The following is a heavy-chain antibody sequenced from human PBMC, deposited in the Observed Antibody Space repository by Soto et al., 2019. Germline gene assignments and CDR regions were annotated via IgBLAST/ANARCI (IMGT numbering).Heavy chain of an antibody. CDR2: ISYDGSNK. Sequence: GSLRLSCAASVFTFSTYGMHWVRQAPGKGLEWVAVISYDGSNKYYANSVKGRFTISRDNSKNTLYLQMNSLRAEDTAVYYCAKGHRDDLVGATTGGWYFDLWGRGTLVTVSS. D-gene: IGHD1-26*01. J-gene: IGHJ2*01. CDR1: VFTFSTYG. CDR3: AKGHRDDLVGATTGGWYFDL. V-gene: IGHV3-30*18.